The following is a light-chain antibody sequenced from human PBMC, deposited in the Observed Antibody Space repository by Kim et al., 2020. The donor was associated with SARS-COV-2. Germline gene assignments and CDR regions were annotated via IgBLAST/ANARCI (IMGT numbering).Light chain of an antibody. CDR1: QSLLHSDGKTY. V-gene: IGKV2-29*02. CDR3: MQGIHPPIT. CDR2: EVS. J-gene: IGKJ5*01. Sequence: ASISCKSSQSLLHSDGKTYLYWHLQKPGQSPQVLIYEVSSRLSGVPDGFSGSGSGTDFTLTISRVEAEDVGVYYCMQGIHPPITFGQGTRLEIK.